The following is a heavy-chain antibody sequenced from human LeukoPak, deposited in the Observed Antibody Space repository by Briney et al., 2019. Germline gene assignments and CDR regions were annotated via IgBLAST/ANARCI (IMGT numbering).Heavy chain of an antibody. CDR3: ANAERSYYDRSGYPDFDY. CDR2: ISNSGSLK. V-gene: IGHV3-48*01. D-gene: IGHD3-22*01. CDR1: EFTFDRYS. Sequence: GGSLRLSCRVSEFTFDRYSINWVRQAPGKGLEWISHISNSGSLKYYADSVKGRFTISRDNSKNTLYLQMNSLRAEDTAVYYCANAERSYYDRSGYPDFDYWGQGTLVTVSS. J-gene: IGHJ4*02.